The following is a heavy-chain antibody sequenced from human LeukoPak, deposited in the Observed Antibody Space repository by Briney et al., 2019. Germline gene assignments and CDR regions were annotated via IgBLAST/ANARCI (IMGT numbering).Heavy chain of an antibody. Sequence: SETLSLTCTVSGGSISSYYWSWIRQPAGKGLEWIGRIYTSGSTNYNPSLKSRVTMSVDTSKNQFSLKLSSVTAADTAVYYCARDLDIAVAGTVWFDPWGQGTLVTVSS. D-gene: IGHD6-19*01. V-gene: IGHV4-4*07. CDR3: ARDLDIAVAGTVWFDP. CDR1: GGSISSYY. CDR2: IYTSGST. J-gene: IGHJ5*02.